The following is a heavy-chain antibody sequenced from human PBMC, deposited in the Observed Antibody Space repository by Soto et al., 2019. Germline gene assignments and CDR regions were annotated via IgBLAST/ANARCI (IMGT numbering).Heavy chain of an antibody. D-gene: IGHD3-10*01. CDR1: GFTFSNYW. Sequence: PGGSLRLSCAASGFTFSNYWMHWVRQAPGKGLVWVSRIHYDGSNTRYGDSVNGRFTISRDNAKNTLYLHLNSLKVDDTAVYYCARDWYNFASGGARRGHWYFDLWGRGTLVTVSS. V-gene: IGHV3-74*01. CDR3: ARDWYNFASGGARRGHWYFDL. CDR2: IHYDGSNT. J-gene: IGHJ2*01.